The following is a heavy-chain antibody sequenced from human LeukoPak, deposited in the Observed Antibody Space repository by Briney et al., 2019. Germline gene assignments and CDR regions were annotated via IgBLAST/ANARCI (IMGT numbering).Heavy chain of an antibody. CDR3: AGTIAARR. CDR1: GGTFSSYA. Sequence: ASVKVSCKASGGTFSSYAISWVRQAPGQGLEWMGRIIPILGIANYAQKFQGRVTMTRDTSISTAYMELSRLRSDDTAVYYCAGTIAARRWGQGTLVTVSS. CDR2: IIPILGIA. V-gene: IGHV1-69*04. J-gene: IGHJ4*02. D-gene: IGHD6-6*01.